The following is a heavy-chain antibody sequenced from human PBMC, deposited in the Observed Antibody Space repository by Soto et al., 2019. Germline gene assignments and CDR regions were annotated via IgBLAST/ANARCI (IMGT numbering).Heavy chain of an antibody. CDR3: TRSYCSGSSCYSNDAFDI. D-gene: IGHD2-15*01. V-gene: IGHV1-2*04. CDR2: INPNSGGT. CDR1: GYTFTGYY. Sequence: ASVKVSCKASGYTFTGYYMHWVRQAPGQGLEWMGWINPNSGGTNYAQKFQGWVTMTRDTSISTAYMELSRLRSDDTAVYYCTRSYCSGSSCYSNDAFDIWGQGTMVTVSS. J-gene: IGHJ3*02.